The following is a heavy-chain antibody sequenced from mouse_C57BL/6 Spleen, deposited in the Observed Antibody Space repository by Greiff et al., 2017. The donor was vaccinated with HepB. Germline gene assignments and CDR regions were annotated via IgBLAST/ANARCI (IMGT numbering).Heavy chain of an antibody. D-gene: IGHD1-1*01. CDR1: GYAFSSYW. J-gene: IGHJ2*01. CDR3: ARGPPYYGSSPFDY. V-gene: IGHV1-80*01. CDR2: IYPGDGDT. Sequence: VQLQQSGAELVKPGASVKISCKASGYAFSSYWMNWVKQRPGKGLEGIGQIYPGDGDTNYNGKFKGKATLTADKSSSTAYMQLSSLTSEDSAVYFCARGPPYYGSSPFDYWGQGTTLTVSS.